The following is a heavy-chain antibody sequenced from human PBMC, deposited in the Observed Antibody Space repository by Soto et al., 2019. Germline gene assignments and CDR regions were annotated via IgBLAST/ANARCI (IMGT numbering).Heavy chain of an antibody. CDR1: GYTFTSYD. D-gene: IGHD6-13*01. J-gene: IGHJ5*02. CDR3: ARGLAAAGTGFDP. V-gene: IGHV1-8*01. CDR2: MNPNSGNT. Sequence: QVQLVQSGAEVKKPGASVKVSCKASGYTFTSYDINWVRQATGQGLEWMGWMNPNSGNTGYEQKFQGRVAMTRNTSITTAYMELSSLGSEDPAVYYWARGLAAAGTGFDPWGQGILVNVSS.